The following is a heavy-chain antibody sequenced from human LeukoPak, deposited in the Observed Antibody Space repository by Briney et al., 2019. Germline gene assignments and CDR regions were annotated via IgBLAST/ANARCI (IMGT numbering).Heavy chain of an antibody. J-gene: IGHJ4*02. CDR3: ARGYCSGGSCYHFDY. CDR2: IYYSGST. V-gene: IGHV4-61*01. CDR1: GGSFSSGSYY. D-gene: IGHD2-15*01. Sequence: SETLSLTCTVSGGSFSSGSYYWSWIRQPPGKGLEWIGYIYYSGSTNYNPSLKGRVTISVDTSKNQFSLKLSSVTAADTAVYYCARGYCSGGSCYHFDYWGQGTLVTVSS.